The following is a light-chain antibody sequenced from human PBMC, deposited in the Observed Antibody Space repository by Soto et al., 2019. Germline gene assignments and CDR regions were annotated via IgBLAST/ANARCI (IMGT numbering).Light chain of an antibody. CDR3: QTWGTGIVV. CDR2: LNSDGSH. Sequence: QSVLTQSPSASASLGASVKLTCTLSSGHSSYAIAWHQQQPEKGPRYLMKLNSDGSHSKGDGIPDRFSGSSSGAERYLTISSLHSVDAAAHYCQTWGTGIVVFGGGTKLTFL. J-gene: IGLJ2*01. V-gene: IGLV4-69*01. CDR1: SGHSSYA.